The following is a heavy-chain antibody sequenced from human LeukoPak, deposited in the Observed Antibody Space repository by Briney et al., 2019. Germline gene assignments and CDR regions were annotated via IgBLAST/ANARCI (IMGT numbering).Heavy chain of an antibody. D-gene: IGHD2-21*02. CDR2: INRDASST. Sequence: GGSLRLSCEASGFTFSSNWMHWVRQDPGKGLVWVSRINRDASSTNYADSVEGRFTISRDNAKNTLYLQLNSLRAEDTAVYYCARTLVTAIHLDAFDIWGQGTMVTVSS. J-gene: IGHJ3*02. V-gene: IGHV3-74*01. CDR3: ARTLVTAIHLDAFDI. CDR1: GFTFSSNW.